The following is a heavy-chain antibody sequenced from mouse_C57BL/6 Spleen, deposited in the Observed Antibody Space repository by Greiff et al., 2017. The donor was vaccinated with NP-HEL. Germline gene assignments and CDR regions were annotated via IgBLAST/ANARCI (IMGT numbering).Heavy chain of an antibody. CDR2: IHPNSGST. CDR3: ARSYYDYEDWYFDV. CDR1: GYTFTSYW. D-gene: IGHD2-4*01. J-gene: IGHJ1*03. V-gene: IGHV1-64*01. Sequence: VQLQQPGAELVKPGASVKLSCKASGYTFTSYWMHWVKQRPGQGLEWIGMIHPNSGSTNYNEKFKSKATLTVDKSSSTAYMQLSSLTSEDSAVYYCARSYYDYEDWYFDVWGTGTTVTVSS.